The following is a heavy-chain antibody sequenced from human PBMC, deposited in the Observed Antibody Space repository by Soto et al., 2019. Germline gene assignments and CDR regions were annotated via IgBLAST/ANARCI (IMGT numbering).Heavy chain of an antibody. V-gene: IGHV4-39*01. CDR3: ARRRASDYGDNPHPYYFDR. Sequence: PSETLSLTCTVSGASIITNNYFWVWIRQSPRRGLELIGSISYSGRTYDNPSLQSRVTISIDASKNQFSLKLTSVTAADTSIYYCARRRASDYGDNPHPYYFDRWGQGTLVTVSS. CDR1: GASIITNNYF. CDR2: ISYSGRT. D-gene: IGHD4-17*01. J-gene: IGHJ4*02.